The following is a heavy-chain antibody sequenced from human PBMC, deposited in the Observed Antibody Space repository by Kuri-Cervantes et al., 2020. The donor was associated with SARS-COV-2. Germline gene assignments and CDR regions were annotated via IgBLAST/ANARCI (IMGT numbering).Heavy chain of an antibody. D-gene: IGHD3-22*01. CDR1: GYTFIGYY. Sequence: ASVKVSCKASGYTFIGYYMHWVRQAPGQGLEWMGWINPNSGGTNYAQKFQGWVTMTRDTSISTAYMELSRLRSDDTAVYYCARGPYYYDSSGYYTSVYYYYGMDVWGQGTTVTVSS. J-gene: IGHJ6*02. CDR3: ARGPYYYDSSGYYTSVYYYYGMDV. CDR2: INPNSGGT. V-gene: IGHV1-2*04.